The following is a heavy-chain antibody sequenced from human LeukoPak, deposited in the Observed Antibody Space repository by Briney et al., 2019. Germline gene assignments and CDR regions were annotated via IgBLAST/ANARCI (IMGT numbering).Heavy chain of an antibody. CDR3: ARLPSYYYGSGSYYSFDY. Sequence: SETLSLTCTVSGGSISSYYWSWIRQPPGKGLEWIGYIYYSGSTNYNPSLKSRVTTSVDTSKNQFSLKLSSVTAADTAVYYCARLPSYYYGSGSYYSFDYWGQGTLVTVSS. V-gene: IGHV4-59*08. CDR1: GGSISSYY. J-gene: IGHJ4*02. D-gene: IGHD3-10*01. CDR2: IYYSGST.